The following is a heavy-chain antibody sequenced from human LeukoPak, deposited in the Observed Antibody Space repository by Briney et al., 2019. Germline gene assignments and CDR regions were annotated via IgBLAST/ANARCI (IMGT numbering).Heavy chain of an antibody. CDR1: GFTFSSYE. CDR2: ISNSGSII. V-gene: IGHV3-48*03. J-gene: IGHJ4*02. Sequence: GGSLRLSCAVSGFTFSSYEMNWVRQAPGKRLEGISYISNSGSIIYYAHSVKSRFTISRDNAKNSLYLQMNSLRAEDTAVYYCARRLSFDYWGQGTLVTVSS. CDR3: ARRLSFDY.